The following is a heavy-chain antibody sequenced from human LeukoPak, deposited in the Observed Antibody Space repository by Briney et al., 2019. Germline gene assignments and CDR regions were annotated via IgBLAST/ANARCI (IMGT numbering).Heavy chain of an antibody. CDR1: GYTFTGYY. CDR3: ARGLRYYDSSCYYYYYFDY. Sequence: ASVTVSCTASGYTFTGYYMHWVRQAPGQGLEWMGWINPKSGGTNYAQKFQGRVTMTRDTSISTAYMELSRLRSDDTAVYYCARGLRYYDSSCYYYYYFDYWGQGTLVTVSS. J-gene: IGHJ4*02. V-gene: IGHV1-2*02. CDR2: INPKSGGT. D-gene: IGHD3-22*01.